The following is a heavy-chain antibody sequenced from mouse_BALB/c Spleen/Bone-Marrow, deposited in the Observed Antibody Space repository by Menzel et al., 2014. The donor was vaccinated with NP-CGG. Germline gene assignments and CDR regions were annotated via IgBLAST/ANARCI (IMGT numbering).Heavy chain of an antibody. CDR2: ISSGSSTI. J-gene: IGHJ3*01. CDR3: ASRAY. CDR1: GFTFSSFG. V-gene: IGHV5-17*02. Sequence: VMLVESGGGLVQPGGSRKLSCAASGFTFSSFGMHWVRQAPEKGLEWVAYISSGSSTIYYADTVKGRFTISRDNPKNTLFLQMTSLRSEDTAMYYCASRAYWGQGTLVTVSA.